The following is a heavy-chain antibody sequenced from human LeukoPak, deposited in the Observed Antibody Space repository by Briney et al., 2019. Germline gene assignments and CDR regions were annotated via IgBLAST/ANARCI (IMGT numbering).Heavy chain of an antibody. D-gene: IGHD5-12*01. J-gene: IGHJ4*02. Sequence: GGSLRLSCAASGFTLSACWMHWVRQAPGKGLMWVSRIEGDGNRITYADSVKGRFTISRGNAKNTLYLQMNSLRAEDTAVYYCTRDWRNLGYDYWGQGTLVTVSS. V-gene: IGHV3-74*01. CDR3: TRDWRNLGYDY. CDR1: GFTLSACW. CDR2: IEGDGNRI.